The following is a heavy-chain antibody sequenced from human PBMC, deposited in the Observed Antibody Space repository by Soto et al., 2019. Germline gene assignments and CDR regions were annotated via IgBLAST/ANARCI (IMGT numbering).Heavy chain of an antibody. CDR3: ARDKFSDIVATNRYYYGMDV. CDR1: GFTFSSYG. J-gene: IGHJ6*02. V-gene: IGHV3-30*03. D-gene: IGHD5-12*01. Sequence: QVQLVESGGGVVQPGRSLRLSCAAFGFTFSSYGMHWVRQAPGKGLEWVALISYDGRNKFYADSVRGRFAISRDNDKSRLYLQMDSLRADDTSFYFCARDKFSDIVATNRYYYGMDVWGQGTTVTVSS. CDR2: ISYDGRNK.